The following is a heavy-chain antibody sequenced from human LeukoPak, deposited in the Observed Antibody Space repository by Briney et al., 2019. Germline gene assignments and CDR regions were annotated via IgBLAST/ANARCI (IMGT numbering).Heavy chain of an antibody. CDR2: FYHGGST. V-gene: IGHV4-38-2*02. D-gene: IGHD3-22*01. CDR1: GYSISSGYY. CDR3: ARRRYYDGSGYLE. J-gene: IGHJ1*01. Sequence: SETLSLTCTVSGYSISSGYYWGWVRQPPGKGLEWIGSFYHGGSTYYNSSLKSRVTISVDTSKNQFSLKVSSVTAADTAVYYCARRRYYDGSGYLEWGQGTLLSVSS.